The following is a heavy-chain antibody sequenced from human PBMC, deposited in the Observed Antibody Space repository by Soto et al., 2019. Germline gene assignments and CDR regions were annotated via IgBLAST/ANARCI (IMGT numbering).Heavy chain of an antibody. CDR3: ARGHYDFWSGYFATIDY. V-gene: IGHV4-59*08. Sequence: SETLSLTCTVSGGSISSYYWSWIRQPPGKGLEWIGYTHNSGSTKYNPSLKSRVTISADTSKNQFSLKLSSVTAADSAVYYCARGHYDFWSGYFATIDYWGQGTLVTVSS. CDR1: GGSISSYY. J-gene: IGHJ4*02. CDR2: THNSGST. D-gene: IGHD3-3*01.